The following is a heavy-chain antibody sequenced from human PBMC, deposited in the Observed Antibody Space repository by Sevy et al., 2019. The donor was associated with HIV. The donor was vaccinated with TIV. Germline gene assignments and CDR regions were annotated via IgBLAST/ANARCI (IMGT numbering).Heavy chain of an antibody. CDR2: ISATDGST. J-gene: IGHJ4*02. Sequence: GGSLRLSCGASGFSISTHAMNWVRQAPGRGLEWISGISATDGSTHYADSVKGRFTISRDNSKNTVHLQMNRLRAEDTALYYCAAGDTAFLADLDFWGQGTLVTVSS. CDR3: AAGDTAFLADLDF. D-gene: IGHD5-18*01. CDR1: GFSISTHA. V-gene: IGHV3-23*01.